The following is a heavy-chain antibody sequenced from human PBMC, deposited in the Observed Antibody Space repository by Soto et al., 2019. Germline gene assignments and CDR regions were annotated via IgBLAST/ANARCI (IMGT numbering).Heavy chain of an antibody. CDR1: GYTFTSYA. CDR2: INAGNGNT. D-gene: IGHD3-3*01. CDR3: ARVDYDFWSGYYAPMDV. J-gene: IGHJ6*02. V-gene: IGHV1-3*01. Sequence: GASVKVSCKASGYTFTSYAMHWLRQAPGQRIEWMGWINAGNGNTKYSQKFQGRVTITRDTSASTAYMELSSLRSEDTAVYYCARVDYDFWSGYYAPMDVWGQGTTVTVSS.